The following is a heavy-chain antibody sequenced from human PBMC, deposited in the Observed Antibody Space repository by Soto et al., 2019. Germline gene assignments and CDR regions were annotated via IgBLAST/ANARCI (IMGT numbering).Heavy chain of an antibody. V-gene: IGHV3-30*18. CDR1: GFSFSRYG. CDR3: SKAMIGSYDSDAFDV. Sequence: VGSLRLSCAASGFSFSRYGIHWVRQAPGKGLEWVAVISYDESTTFYADSVKGRFTISRDNSKNTLFLQMNSLRPEDTAVYYCSKAMIGSYDSDAFDVWGQGTMVTVSS. J-gene: IGHJ3*01. D-gene: IGHD3-22*01. CDR2: ISYDESTT.